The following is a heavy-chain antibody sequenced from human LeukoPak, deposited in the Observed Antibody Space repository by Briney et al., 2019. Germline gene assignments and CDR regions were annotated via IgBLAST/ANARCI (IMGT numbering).Heavy chain of an antibody. CDR1: GYTFTGYY. D-gene: IGHD3-9*01. CDR2: INPNSGGT. V-gene: IGHV1-2*02. J-gene: IGHJ4*02. CDR3: ARDRRARYFDRKGGWIDY. Sequence: GASVKVSCKASGYTFTGYYMHWVRQAPGQGLEWMGWINPNSGGTNYAQKFQGRVTMTRDTSISTAYMELSRLRSDDTAVYYCARDRRARYFDRKGGWIDYWGQGTLVTVSS.